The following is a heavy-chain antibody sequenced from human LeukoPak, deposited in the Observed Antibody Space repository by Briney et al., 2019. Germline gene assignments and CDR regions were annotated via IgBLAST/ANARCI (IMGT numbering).Heavy chain of an antibody. CDR2: IYHSGST. J-gene: IGHJ4*02. CDR1: GGSVSNGSYY. D-gene: IGHD3-10*01. CDR3: ARRKYDSGTSCLDY. Sequence: PSETLSLTCTVSGGSVSNGSYYWGWIRQPPGKGLEWIGSIYHSGSTYYNPSLKSRVTISVDTSKKQFSLKMSSVTAADTAVYYCARRKYDSGTSCLDYWGQGTLVTVSS. V-gene: IGHV4-39*01.